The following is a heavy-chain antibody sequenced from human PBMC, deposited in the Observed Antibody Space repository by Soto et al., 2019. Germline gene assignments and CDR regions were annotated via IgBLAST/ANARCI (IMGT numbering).Heavy chain of an antibody. J-gene: IGHJ4*02. V-gene: IGHV3-23*01. CDR1: GFTFSSYA. CDR2: ISGGGGRT. CDR3: AKRARVAVPFDY. D-gene: IGHD6-19*01. Sequence: GGSLRLSCAASGFTFSSYAMSWVRQAPGRGLEWVSTISGGGGRTYYADSVKGRFSISRDNSKNTLYLQMNSLRAEDTALYYCAKRARVAVPFDYWGRGTWVT.